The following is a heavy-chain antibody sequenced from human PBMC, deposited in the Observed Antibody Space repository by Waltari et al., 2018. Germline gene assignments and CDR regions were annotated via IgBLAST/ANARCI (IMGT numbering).Heavy chain of an antibody. J-gene: IGHJ4*02. D-gene: IGHD6-19*01. CDR1: GFTFTSYP. CDR2: ISYDGSNK. CDR3: ARDSAVAGLGDFDY. V-gene: IGHV3-30-3*01. Sequence: QVQLVESGGGVVQPGRSLRLSCAASGFTFTSYPMHGVRQAPGKGLEWVAVISYDGSNKYYADSVKGRFTISRDNSKNTLYLQMNSLRAEDTAVYYCARDSAVAGLGDFDYWGQGTLVTVSS.